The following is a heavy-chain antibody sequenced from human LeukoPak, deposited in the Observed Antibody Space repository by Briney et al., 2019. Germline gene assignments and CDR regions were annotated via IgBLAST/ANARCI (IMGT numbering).Heavy chain of an antibody. J-gene: IGHJ3*02. CDR1: GSSISGYY. D-gene: IGHD3-16*01. Sequence: SETLSLTCTVSGSSISGYYWNWIRQPAGKGLEWIGRLHPSGATNYNPSLKSRVTISVDRSKNQFSLKLSSVTAADTAVYYCARGGGPGAFDIWGQGTMVTASS. CDR2: LHPSGAT. CDR3: ARGGGPGAFDI. V-gene: IGHV4-4*07.